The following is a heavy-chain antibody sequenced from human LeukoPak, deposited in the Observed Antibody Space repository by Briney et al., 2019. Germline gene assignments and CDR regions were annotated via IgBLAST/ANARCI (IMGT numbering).Heavy chain of an antibody. D-gene: IGHD1-26*01. Sequence: PSETLSLTCAVYGGSFSGYYWSWIRQPPGKGLEWIGEINHSGSTNYNPSLKSRVTISVDTSKNQFSLKLSSVTAADTAVYYCARQNSGSYYCLDYWGQGTLVTVFS. CDR3: ARQNSGSYYCLDY. CDR2: INHSGST. V-gene: IGHV4-34*01. CDR1: GGSFSGYY. J-gene: IGHJ4*02.